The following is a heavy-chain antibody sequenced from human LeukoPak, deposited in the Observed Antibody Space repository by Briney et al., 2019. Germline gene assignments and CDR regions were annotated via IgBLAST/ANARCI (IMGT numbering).Heavy chain of an antibody. D-gene: IGHD3-10*01. J-gene: IGHJ4*02. V-gene: IGHV4-34*01. CDR3: AREDQYYGSGSFDY. CDR1: GGSFSGYY. Sequence: SETLSLTCAVYGGSFSGYYWSWIRQPPGKGLEWIGEINHSGSTNYNPSLKSRVTMSVDTSKNQFSLKLSSVTAADTAVYYCAREDQYYGSGSFDYWGQGTLVTVSS. CDR2: INHSGST.